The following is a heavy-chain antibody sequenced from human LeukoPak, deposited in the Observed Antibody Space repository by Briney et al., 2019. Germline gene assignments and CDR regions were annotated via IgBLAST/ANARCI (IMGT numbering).Heavy chain of an antibody. J-gene: IGHJ4*02. Sequence: GRSLRLSCSSSGFTFSTFGMHWVRQAPGEGLEWVAFIWFGGSYKYYADSVKGRFTISRDNSQNTLYLQMNSLRAGDTAVYYCARGTDSYYFDYWGQGTLVTVSS. CDR2: IWFGGSYK. CDR3: ARGTDSYYFDY. D-gene: IGHD1-1*01. CDR1: GFTFSTFG. V-gene: IGHV3-33*01.